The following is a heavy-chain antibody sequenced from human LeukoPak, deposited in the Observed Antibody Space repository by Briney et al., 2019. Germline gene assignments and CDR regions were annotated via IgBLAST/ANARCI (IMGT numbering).Heavy chain of an antibody. D-gene: IGHD3-10*01. V-gene: IGHV3-48*01. J-gene: IGHJ6*03. CDR2: ISSRSSTI. CDR3: TRAHTMVRGGRHYYYYYMDV. Sequence: GGSLRLSCAASGFTFSSYSMNWVRQAPGKGLEWVSYISSRSSTIYYADSVKGRFTISRDNAKNSLYLRMNSLKTEDTAVYYCTRAHTMVRGGRHYYYYYMDVWGKGTTVTISS. CDR1: GFTFSSYS.